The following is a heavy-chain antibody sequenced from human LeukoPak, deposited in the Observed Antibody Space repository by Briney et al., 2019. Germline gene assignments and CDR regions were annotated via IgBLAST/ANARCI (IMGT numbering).Heavy chain of an antibody. J-gene: IGHJ4*02. Sequence: ADTVSLTCAVYVGSFSGYYCSLIRQPPGTTLEWISEINHRGSTNYNPSLTSRVTISVDTSKHQCCLMLRSVTAAATAAYCCVQNTPGTIDHCGQGNPVTVSS. V-gene: IGHV4-34*01. CDR2: INHRGST. D-gene: IGHD1-7*01. CDR1: VGSFSGYY. CDR3: VQNTPGTIDH.